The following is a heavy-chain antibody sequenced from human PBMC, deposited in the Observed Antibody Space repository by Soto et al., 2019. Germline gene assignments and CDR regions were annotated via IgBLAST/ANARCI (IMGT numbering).Heavy chain of an antibody. CDR3: ARGDYYDSSGYYYPLAVFDY. V-gene: IGHV1-69*13. D-gene: IGHD3-22*01. CDR2: IIPIFGTA. J-gene: IGHJ4*02. CDR1: GGTFSSYA. Sequence: ASVKVSCKASGGTFSSYAISWGRQAPGQGLEWMGGIIPIFGTANYAQKFQGRVTITADESTSTAYMELSSLRSEDTAVYYCARGDYYDSSGYYYPLAVFDYWGQGTLVPVSS.